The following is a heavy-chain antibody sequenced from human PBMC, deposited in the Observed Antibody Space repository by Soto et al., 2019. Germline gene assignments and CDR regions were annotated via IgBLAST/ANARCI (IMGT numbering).Heavy chain of an antibody. CDR1: GFTFSSYW. D-gene: IGHD3-9*01. V-gene: IGHV3-74*01. Sequence: GGSLSLSCAASGFTFSSYWMHWVRQAPGKGLVWVSRINSDGSSTSYADSVKGRFTISRDNAKNTLYLQMNSLRAEDTAVYYCARQGVLRYFDWLSPNPFDYWGQGTLVTVSS. J-gene: IGHJ4*02. CDR3: ARQGVLRYFDWLSPNPFDY. CDR2: INSDGSST.